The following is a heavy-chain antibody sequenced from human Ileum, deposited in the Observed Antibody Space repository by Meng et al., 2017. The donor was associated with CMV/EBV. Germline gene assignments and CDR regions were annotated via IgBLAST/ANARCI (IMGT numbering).Heavy chain of an antibody. CDR2: ILYDGSNG. CDR3: AKDSGVETYYLDY. D-gene: IGHD3-3*01. J-gene: IGHJ4*02. V-gene: IGHV3-30*02. CDR1: GFTFRRNN. Sequence: GESLKISCAAFGFTFRRNNMHWVRPAPGKGLEWVAFILYDGSNGYYVESVKGRFTISRDNSKNTLYLQMNNLRPEDTAPYFCAKDSGVETYYLDYWGQGTLVTVSS.